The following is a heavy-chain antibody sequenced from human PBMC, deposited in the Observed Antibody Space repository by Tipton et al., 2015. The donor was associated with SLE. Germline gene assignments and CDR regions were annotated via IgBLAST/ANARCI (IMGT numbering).Heavy chain of an antibody. D-gene: IGHD6-19*01. CDR1: GGSISSSSYY. CDR2: IYYSGST. V-gene: IGHV4-39*01. CDR3: ARQESSGWYGGY. J-gene: IGHJ4*02. Sequence: TLSLTCTVSGGSISSSSYYWGWIRQPPGKGLEWIGSIYYSGSTYYNPSLKSRVTISVDTSKNQFSLKLSSVTAADTAVYYCARQESSGWYGGYWGQGTLVTVSS.